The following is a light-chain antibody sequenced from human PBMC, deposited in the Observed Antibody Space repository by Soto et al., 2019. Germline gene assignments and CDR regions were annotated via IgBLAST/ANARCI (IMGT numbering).Light chain of an antibody. CDR1: QSVSSY. J-gene: IGKJ5*01. V-gene: IGKV3-11*01. Sequence: EIVLAQSPATLSLSPGERATPSRRASQSVSSYLAWYQQKPGQAPRLLIYDASNRATGIPARFSGSGSGTDFTLTISSLEPEDFAVYYCQQRSNWAITFGQGTRLEIK. CDR3: QQRSNWAIT. CDR2: DAS.